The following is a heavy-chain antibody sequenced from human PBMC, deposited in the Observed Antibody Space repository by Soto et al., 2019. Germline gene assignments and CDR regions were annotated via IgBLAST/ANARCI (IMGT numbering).Heavy chain of an antibody. CDR3: VRGSAYFPHNWFDP. CDR1: VFTFIDYD. CDR2: IGNAGDT. V-gene: IGHV3-13*01. Sequence: PGWSLRLSCVSSVFTFIDYDMQWVRQPLGKGLEWVSGIGNAGDTYYPGSVKGRFTISRENARNSFYLQMNSLRAGDTAVYYCVRGSAYFPHNWFDPWGQGILVTVSS. D-gene: IGHD3-22*01. J-gene: IGHJ5*02.